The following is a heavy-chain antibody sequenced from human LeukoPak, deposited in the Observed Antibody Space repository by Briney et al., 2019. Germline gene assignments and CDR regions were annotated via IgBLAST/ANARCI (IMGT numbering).Heavy chain of an antibody. CDR2: INWNGGIT. D-gene: IGHD1-26*01. V-gene: IGHV3-20*04. CDR3: ARGNYYFDS. CDR1: GFRFVDYG. Sequence: GGSLRLSCATSGFRFVDYGLSWVRQAPGKGLEWLPAINWNGGITEYADSVKGRFTISRDNAKNSLYLQMNSLRAEDTAVYYCARGNYYFDSWGQGTLVTVSS. J-gene: IGHJ4*02.